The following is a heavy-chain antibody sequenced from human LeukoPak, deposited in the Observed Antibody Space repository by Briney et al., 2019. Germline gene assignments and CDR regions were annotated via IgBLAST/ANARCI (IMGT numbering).Heavy chain of an antibody. CDR3: ARDWVGTTRRDYYFDY. V-gene: IGHV4-4*02. J-gene: IGHJ4*02. Sequence: SGTLSLTCAVSGGSISSSDWWSWVRQPPGKGLEWIGEIYHSGSTNYNPSLKSRVTMSVDKSKNQFSLKLSSVTAADTAVYYCARDWVGTTRRDYYFDYWGQGTLVTVSS. CDR2: IYHSGST. CDR1: GGSISSSDW. D-gene: IGHD1-26*01.